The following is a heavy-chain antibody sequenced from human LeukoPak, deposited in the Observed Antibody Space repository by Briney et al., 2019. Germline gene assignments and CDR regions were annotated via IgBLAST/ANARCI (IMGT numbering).Heavy chain of an antibody. Sequence: GGSLRLSCAASGFTFSSYAMSWVRQAPGKGLEWVSAISGSGGSTYYADSVKGRFTIFRDNSKNPLYLQMNSLRAEDTAVYYCAKDPWAIAARGGFDYSGQGTLVTVSS. CDR1: GFTFSSYA. J-gene: IGHJ4*02. D-gene: IGHD6-6*01. V-gene: IGHV3-23*01. CDR2: ISGSGGST. CDR3: AKDPWAIAARGGFDY.